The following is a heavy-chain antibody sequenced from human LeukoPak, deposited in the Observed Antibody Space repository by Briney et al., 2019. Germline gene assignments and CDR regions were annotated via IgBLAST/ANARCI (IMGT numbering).Heavy chain of an antibody. CDR3: AKIHGYEIRGPAYYFDY. Sequence: PGGSLRLSCAASGFTFSSYAMSWVRQAPGKGLEWVSAISGSGASTYYADSVKGRFTISRENSKNMLYLQMNSLRAGDTAVYYCAKIHGYEIRGPAYYFDYWGQGTLVTVSS. J-gene: IGHJ4*02. CDR1: GFTFSSYA. D-gene: IGHD6-13*01. CDR2: ISGSGAST. V-gene: IGHV3-23*01.